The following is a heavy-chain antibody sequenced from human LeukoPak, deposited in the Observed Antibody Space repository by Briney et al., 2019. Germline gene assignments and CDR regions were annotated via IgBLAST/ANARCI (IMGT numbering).Heavy chain of an antibody. Sequence: ASVKVSCKASGYTFTSYGISWVRQATGQGLEWMGSMNPNSGNTGYAQKFQGRVTMTRNTSISTAYMELSSLRSEDTAVYYCARGGHYDILTGYNNWFDPWGQGTLVTVSS. D-gene: IGHD3-9*01. J-gene: IGHJ5*02. CDR3: ARGGHYDILTGYNNWFDP. V-gene: IGHV1-8*02. CDR2: MNPNSGNT. CDR1: GYTFTSYG.